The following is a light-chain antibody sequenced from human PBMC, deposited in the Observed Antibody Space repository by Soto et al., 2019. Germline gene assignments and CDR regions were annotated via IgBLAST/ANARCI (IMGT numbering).Light chain of an antibody. CDR3: QKHHRTPLT. V-gene: IGKV4-1*01. CDR1: QRVLYSSTGRNY. CDR2: WAS. Sequence: DIVMTQSPDSLALSLGERATINCKSSQRVLYSSTGRNYLVWYQQKAGQPPKLLIYWASTRESGVPDRFSGSGSGTDFTLTISNLQAEDVAVYYFQKHHRTPLTFGQGTRMEIK. J-gene: IGKJ5*01.